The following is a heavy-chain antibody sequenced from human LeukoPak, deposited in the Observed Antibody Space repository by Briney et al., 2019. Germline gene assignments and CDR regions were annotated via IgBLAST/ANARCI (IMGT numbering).Heavy chain of an antibody. CDR1: GGSISSGDYY. J-gene: IGHJ4*02. CDR3: ARTKSGGYSYGYYFDY. Sequence: SQTLSLTCTVSGGSISSGDYYWSWIRQPPGKGLEWIGYIYYSGSTYYNPSLKSRVTISVDTSKNQFSLKLSSVTAADTAVYYCARTKSGGYSYGYYFDYWGQGTLVTVSS. CDR2: IYYSGST. V-gene: IGHV4-30-4*08. D-gene: IGHD5-18*01.